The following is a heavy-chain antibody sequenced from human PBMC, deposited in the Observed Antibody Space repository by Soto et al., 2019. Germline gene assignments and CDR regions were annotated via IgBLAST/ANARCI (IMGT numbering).Heavy chain of an antibody. D-gene: IGHD6-13*01. J-gene: IGHJ5*02. Sequence: QVQLVQSGAEVKKPGASVKVSCKASGYTFTSYYMHWVRQAPGQGLECMGIINPSGGSTSYAQKFQGRVTMTRDTSTSTVYMELSSLRSEDTAVYYCARGGAAALRGGDWFDPWGQGTLVTVSS. CDR1: GYTFTSYY. V-gene: IGHV1-46*01. CDR2: INPSGGST. CDR3: ARGGAAALRGGDWFDP.